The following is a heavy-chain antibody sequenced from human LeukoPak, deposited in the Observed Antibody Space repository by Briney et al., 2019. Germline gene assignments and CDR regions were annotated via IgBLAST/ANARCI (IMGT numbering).Heavy chain of an antibody. D-gene: IGHD3-10*01. Sequence: GGSLRLSCAGSGFTVSSNYMSWVRQPAGKGLEWVSVIYSRGGTFYADSVKGRVTISRDTSKNTLYLQMNDLRADDTAVYYCTKLKGCYGEGFFDYWGQGTLVTV. J-gene: IGHJ4*02. CDR1: GFTVSSNY. V-gene: IGHV3-53*01. CDR2: IYSRGGT. CDR3: TKLKGCYGEGFFDY.